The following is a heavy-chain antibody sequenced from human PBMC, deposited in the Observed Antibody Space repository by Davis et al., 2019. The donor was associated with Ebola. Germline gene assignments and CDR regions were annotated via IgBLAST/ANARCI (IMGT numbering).Heavy chain of an antibody. CDR1: GGSSSGYY. J-gene: IGHJ6*02. CDR3: ARSVDTGIHYGMDV. V-gene: IGHV4-34*01. D-gene: IGHD5-18*01. Sequence: PGGSLTLSCAVYGGSSSGYYWSWIRQPPGKGLEWIGEINHSGSTNYNPSLKSRVTISVDTSKNQFSLKLSSVTAADTAVYYCARSVDTGIHYGMDVWGQGTTVTVSS. CDR2: INHSGST.